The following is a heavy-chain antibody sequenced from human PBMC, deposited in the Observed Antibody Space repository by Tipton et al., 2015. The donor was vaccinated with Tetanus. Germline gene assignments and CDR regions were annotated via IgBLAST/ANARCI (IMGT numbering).Heavy chain of an antibody. CDR2: ISGSGGST. D-gene: IGHD1-26*01. CDR3: ANWGKIVGDPGPNDDFDY. J-gene: IGHJ4*02. CDR1: GFTFSSYA. Sequence: SLRLSCAASGFTFSSYAMSWVRQAPGKGLEWVSAISGSGGSTYYADSVKGRFTVSRDNSKNTLYLQMNSLRAEDTAVYYCANWGKIVGDPGPNDDFDYWGQGTLVTVSS. V-gene: IGHV3-23*01.